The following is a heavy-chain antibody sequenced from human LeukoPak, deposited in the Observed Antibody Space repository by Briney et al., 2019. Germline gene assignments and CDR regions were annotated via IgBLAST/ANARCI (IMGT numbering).Heavy chain of an antibody. CDR1: GGTFSSYA. Sequence: SVKVSCKASGGTFSSYAISWVRQAPGQGLEWMGGIIPIFGTANYAQKFQGRVTITADESTSTAYMELSSLRSEDTAVYYCARVVVVVPAAHYGMDVWGKGTTVTVSS. V-gene: IGHV1-69*13. CDR3: ARVVVVVPAAHYGMDV. CDR2: IIPIFGTA. J-gene: IGHJ6*04. D-gene: IGHD2-2*01.